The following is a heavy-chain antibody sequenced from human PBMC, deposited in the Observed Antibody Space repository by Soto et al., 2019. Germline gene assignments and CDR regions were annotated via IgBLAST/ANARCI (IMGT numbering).Heavy chain of an antibody. CDR3: ARDHRWGYEYGDYGDS. V-gene: IGHV3-20*04. CDR2: INRHGDST. D-gene: IGHD4-17*01. J-gene: IGHJ4*02. CDR1: GFGFDEYG. Sequence: GGSLRLSCAASGFGFDEYGMSWVRQGPGKGLEWVSGINRHGDSTGYADSVKGRFTISRDNAKNSLYLEMNGLRAEDTAFYYCARDHRWGYEYGDYGDSWGQGTLVTVSS.